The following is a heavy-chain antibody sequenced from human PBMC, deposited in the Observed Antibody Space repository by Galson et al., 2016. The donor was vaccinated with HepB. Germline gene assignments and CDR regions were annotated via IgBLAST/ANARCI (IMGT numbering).Heavy chain of an antibody. CDR2: FDPEAGEI. V-gene: IGHV1-24*01. Sequence: SVKVSCKVSANTLIALSKHWVRQAPGKGLEWMGGFDPEAGEIIYARKFQGRVTIIEDTSTDTVYMEVDSLRSEDTAVYYCVTLFAYAMDVWGQGTTVIVSS. J-gene: IGHJ6*02. CDR1: ANTLIALS. CDR3: VTLFAYAMDV.